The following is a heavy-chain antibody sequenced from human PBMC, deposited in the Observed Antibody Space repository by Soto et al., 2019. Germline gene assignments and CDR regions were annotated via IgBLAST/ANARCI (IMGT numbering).Heavy chain of an antibody. V-gene: IGHV3-23*01. D-gene: IGHD3-22*01. J-gene: IGHJ4*02. Sequence: GGSLRLSCAASGFNFSKYAMTWARQAPGKGLEWVSAISYTGGDTYYVDSVKGRFTVSRDNSKNTLYLQMHSLRAEDTAVYYCAKDRVSNDSSGYYSILTDSWGQGTVVTVPS. CDR1: GFNFSKYA. CDR3: AKDRVSNDSSGYYSILTDS. CDR2: ISYTGGDT.